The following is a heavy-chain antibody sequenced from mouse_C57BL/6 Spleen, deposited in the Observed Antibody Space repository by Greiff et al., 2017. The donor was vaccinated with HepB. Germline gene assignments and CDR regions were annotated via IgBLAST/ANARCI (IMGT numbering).Heavy chain of an antibody. Sequence: EVMLVESGGGLVKPGGSLKLSCAASGFTFSSYAMSWVRQTPEKRLEWVATISDGGSYTYYPDNVKGRFTISRDNAKNNLYLQMSHLKSEDTAMYYCARDRGLRSSFAYWGQGTLVTVSA. V-gene: IGHV5-4*01. CDR2: ISDGGSYT. CDR1: GFTFSSYA. CDR3: ARDRGLRSSFAY. J-gene: IGHJ3*01. D-gene: IGHD1-1*01.